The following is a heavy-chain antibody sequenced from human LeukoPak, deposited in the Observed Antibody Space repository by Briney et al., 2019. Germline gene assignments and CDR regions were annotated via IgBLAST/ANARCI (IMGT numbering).Heavy chain of an antibody. CDR3: ARGSGGDP. CDR2: INHSGST. D-gene: IGHD2-15*01. V-gene: IGHV4-34*01. CDR1: GGSFSGYY. Sequence: SETLSLTCAVYGGSFSGYYWSWIRQPPGKGLEWIGEINHSGSTNYNPSLKSRVTISVDTSKNQFSLKLSSVTAADTAVYYCARGSGGDPCGQGTLVTVSS. J-gene: IGHJ5*02.